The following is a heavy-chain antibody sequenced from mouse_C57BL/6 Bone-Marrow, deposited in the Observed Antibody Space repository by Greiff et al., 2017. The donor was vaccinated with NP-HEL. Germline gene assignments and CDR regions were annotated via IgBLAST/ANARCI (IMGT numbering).Heavy chain of an antibody. J-gene: IGHJ4*01. D-gene: IGHD4-1*01. CDR1: GYTFTGYW. CDR2: ILPGSGST. V-gene: IGHV1-9*01. CDR3: ARSGDWDRDYYAMDY. Sequence: QVQLQQSGAELMKPGASVKLSCKATGYTFTGYWIEWVKQRPGHGLEWIGEILPGSGSTNYNEKFKGKATFTTDNSSNTAYMQLSSLTTEDSAIDYCARSGDWDRDYYAMDYWGQGTSVTVSS.